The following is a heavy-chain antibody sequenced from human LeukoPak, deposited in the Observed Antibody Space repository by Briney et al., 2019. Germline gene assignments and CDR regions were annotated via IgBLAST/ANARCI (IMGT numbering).Heavy chain of an antibody. V-gene: IGHV3-11*04. CDR3: AFPYYDSTLGYFQH. CDR2: ISSSGSTI. J-gene: IGHJ1*01. D-gene: IGHD3-22*01. Sequence: GGSLRLSCAASGFTFSDYYMSWIRQAPGKGLEWVSYISSSGSTIYYADPVKGRFTISRDNAKNSLYLQMNSLRAEDTAVYYCAFPYYDSTLGYFQHWGQGTLVTVSS. CDR1: GFTFSDYY.